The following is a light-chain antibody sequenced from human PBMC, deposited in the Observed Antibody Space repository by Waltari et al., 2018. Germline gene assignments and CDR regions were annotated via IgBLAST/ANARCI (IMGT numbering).Light chain of an antibody. CDR3: CSYVGGSRVL. CDR1: RSDIGAYNF. Sequence: QSVLTQPASVSGSPGQSITISCTGTRSDIGAYNFVSWFQKLPGQAPRLLISEATKRPSGVSYRFSGSKSGNTASLSISDLQAEDEADYYCCSYVGGSRVLFGGGTKLTV. V-gene: IGLV2-23*01. J-gene: IGLJ2*01. CDR2: EAT.